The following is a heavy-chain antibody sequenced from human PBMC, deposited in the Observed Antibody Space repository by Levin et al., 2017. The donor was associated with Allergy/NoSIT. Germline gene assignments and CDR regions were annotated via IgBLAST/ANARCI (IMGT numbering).Heavy chain of an antibody. CDR1: GYSFTSYW. CDR3: ASIGSSGEFDY. Sequence: VASVKVSCKGSGYSFTSYWIGWVRQMPGKGLEWMGIIYPGDSDTRYSPSFQGQVTISADKSISTAYLQWSSLKASDTAMYYCASIGSSGEFDYWGQGTLVTVSS. J-gene: IGHJ4*02. V-gene: IGHV5-51*01. D-gene: IGHD6-6*01. CDR2: IYPGDSDT.